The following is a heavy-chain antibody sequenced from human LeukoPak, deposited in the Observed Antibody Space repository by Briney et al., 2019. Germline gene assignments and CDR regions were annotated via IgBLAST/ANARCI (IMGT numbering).Heavy chain of an antibody. V-gene: IGHV3-7*01. D-gene: IGHD3-16*01. CDR2: IKEDESAK. J-gene: IGHJ4*02. Sequence: GGSLRLSCVGSGFIFNHHWMSWVRQAPGKGLDWVANIKEDESAKFYADSVRGRFTISRDNAKNSVYLQMNNLRVEDTAVYYCARAVDVADCWGRGTLVTVSS. CDR3: ARAVDVADC. CDR1: GFIFNHHW.